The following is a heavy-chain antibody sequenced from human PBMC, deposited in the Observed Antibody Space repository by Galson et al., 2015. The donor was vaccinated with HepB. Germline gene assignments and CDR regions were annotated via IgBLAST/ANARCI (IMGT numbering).Heavy chain of an antibody. J-gene: IGHJ4*02. V-gene: IGHV3-49*03. D-gene: IGHD2-2*01. Sequence: SLRLSCAVSGFTFGDYAMSWFRQAPGKGLERVGFIRTKAYGGTAEYGASGKGRFTISRDDPTSIAYLQMNSLKTEDKAVYYCARGGYQFDYWGQGTLVTVSS. CDR2: IRTKAYGGTA. CDR1: GFTFGDYA. CDR3: ARGGYQFDY.